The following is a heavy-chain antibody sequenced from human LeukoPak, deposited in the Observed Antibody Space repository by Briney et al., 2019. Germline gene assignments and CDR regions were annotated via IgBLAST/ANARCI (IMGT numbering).Heavy chain of an antibody. Sequence: GRSLRLSCAASGFTFSSYAMHWVRQAPDKGLEWVAVISYDGSYKYYADSVKGRVSISRDNSKNTLYLQMNSLRAKDTAVYYCASNMYYYDTSGEYLPSYWGQGTLVTVSS. J-gene: IGHJ4*02. D-gene: IGHD3-22*01. CDR2: ISYDGSYK. CDR1: GFTFSSYA. CDR3: ASNMYYYDTSGEYLPSY. V-gene: IGHV3-30*04.